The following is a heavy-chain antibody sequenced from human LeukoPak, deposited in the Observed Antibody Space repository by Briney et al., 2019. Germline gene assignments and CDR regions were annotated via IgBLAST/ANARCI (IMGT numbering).Heavy chain of an antibody. CDR3: GRAKVAARPGWSDP. V-gene: IGHV4-59*12. J-gene: IGHJ5*02. D-gene: IGHD6-6*01. Sequence: PSETLSLTCSVSGCSISCYYWSWLRQPPGKGLEWFGNIYYSGSTNYHPSLKSRVTISVDTSNNQFSLKLSSVTAAHTAVYYCGRAKVAARPGWSDPCGQGTLVIVFS. CDR2: IYYSGST. CDR1: GCSISCYY.